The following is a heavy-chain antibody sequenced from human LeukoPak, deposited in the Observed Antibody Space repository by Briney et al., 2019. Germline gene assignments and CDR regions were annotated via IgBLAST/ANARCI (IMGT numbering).Heavy chain of an antibody. Sequence: PSETLSLTCTASGGSITNYYWGWIRQPPGKGLEWIGSIYYSGSTYYNPSLESRVTISVDTSRNQFSLKLSAVTAADTAVYYCARQHIVVVPAAILYYFDYWGQGTLVTVSS. D-gene: IGHD2-2*01. CDR1: GGSITNYY. CDR3: ARQHIVVVPAAILYYFDY. J-gene: IGHJ4*02. CDR2: IYYSGST. V-gene: IGHV4-39*01.